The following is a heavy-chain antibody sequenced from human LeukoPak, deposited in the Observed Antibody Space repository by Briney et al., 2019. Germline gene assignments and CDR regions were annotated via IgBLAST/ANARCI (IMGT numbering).Heavy chain of an antibody. CDR3: AKMSPYQLLSDY. J-gene: IGHJ4*02. V-gene: IGHV3-30*02. D-gene: IGHD2-2*01. Sequence: GGSLRLSCAASGSTFSSNGMHWVRQAPGKGLEWVAFIRYDGSNKYYADSVKGRFTISRDNSKNTLYLQMNSLRAEDTAVYYCAKMSPYQLLSDYWGQGTLVTVSS. CDR2: IRYDGSNK. CDR1: GSTFSSNG.